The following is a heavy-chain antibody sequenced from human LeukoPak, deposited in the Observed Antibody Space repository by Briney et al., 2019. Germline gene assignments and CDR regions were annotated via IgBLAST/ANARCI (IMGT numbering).Heavy chain of an antibody. V-gene: IGHV3-11*05. CDR3: ARDRTVVTPGDAFDI. CDR1: GFTFSDYY. CDR2: ISGGSTYT. D-gene: IGHD4-23*01. Sequence: GGSLRLSRAASGFTFSDYYMSWIRQAPGKGLERISYISGGSTYTNYADSVKGRFTISRDNAKNSLYLQMNSLRAEDTAVYYCARDRTVVTPGDAFDIWGQGTMVTVSS. J-gene: IGHJ3*02.